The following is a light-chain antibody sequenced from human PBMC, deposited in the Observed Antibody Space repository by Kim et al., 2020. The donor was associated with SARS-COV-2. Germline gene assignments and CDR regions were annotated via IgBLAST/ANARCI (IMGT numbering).Light chain of an antibody. CDR3: CSYAGGYTQVA. Sequence: QSVTISCTGTNSDVGGYNYVSWYQQFPGNAPRLMIYDVNKRPSGVPDRFSASKSGNTASLTISGLQADDEADYYCCSYAGGYTQVAFGGGTQLTVL. J-gene: IGLJ2*01. CDR2: DVN. V-gene: IGLV2-11*03. CDR1: NSDVGGYNY.